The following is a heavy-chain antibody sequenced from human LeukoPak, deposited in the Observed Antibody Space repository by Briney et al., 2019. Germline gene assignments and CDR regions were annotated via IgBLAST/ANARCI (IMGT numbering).Heavy chain of an antibody. CDR2: IWYDGSNK. Sequence: SGRFLRLSCAASGFTFSSYGMHWVRQAPGKGLEWVAVIWYDGSNKYYADSVKGRFTISRDNSKNTLYLQMNSLRAEDTAVYYCARDHPFLTPDYVWGSYRTQAGPSLFDYWGQGTLVTVSS. CDR3: ARDHPFLTPDYVWGSYRTQAGPSLFDY. V-gene: IGHV3-33*01. CDR1: GFTFSSYG. D-gene: IGHD3-16*02. J-gene: IGHJ4*02.